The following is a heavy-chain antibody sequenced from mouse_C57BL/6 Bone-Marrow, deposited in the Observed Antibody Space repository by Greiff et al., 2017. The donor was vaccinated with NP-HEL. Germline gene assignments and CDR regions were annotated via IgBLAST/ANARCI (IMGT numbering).Heavy chain of an antibody. CDR3: ARHYYSNYFDY. D-gene: IGHD2-5*01. J-gene: IGHJ2*01. V-gene: IGHV5-6*01. Sequence: VQRVESGGDLVKPGGSLKLSSAASGFTFSSSGMSWVRQTPDKRLEWVATISSGGSYTYSPDSVKGRFTISRDNAKNTLYLQMSSLKSEDTAMYYCARHYYSNYFDYWGQGTTLTVSS. CDR1: GFTFSSSG. CDR2: ISSGGSYT.